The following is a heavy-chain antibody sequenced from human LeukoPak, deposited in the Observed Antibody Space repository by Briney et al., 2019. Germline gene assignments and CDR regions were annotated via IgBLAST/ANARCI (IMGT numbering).Heavy chain of an antibody. CDR2: INHSGST. Sequence: PSETLSLTCTVSGGSVSSGSYSWSWIRQPPGKGLEWIGEINHSGSTNYNPSLKSRVTISVDTSKNQFSLKLSSVTAADTAVYYCARVVNSSGCFDYWGQGTLVTVSS. V-gene: IGHV4-39*07. J-gene: IGHJ4*02. D-gene: IGHD6-19*01. CDR3: ARVVNSSGCFDY. CDR1: GGSVSSGSYS.